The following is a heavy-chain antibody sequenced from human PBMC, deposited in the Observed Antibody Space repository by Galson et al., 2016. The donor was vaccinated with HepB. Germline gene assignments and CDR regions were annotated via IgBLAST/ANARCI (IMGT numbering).Heavy chain of an antibody. CDR1: GASMSSSIFY. CDR3: ARRGPPMQQGYFDA. Sequence: SETLSLTCTVSGASMSSSIFYWSWIRQAPGTGLQWIASVYHTGSSYFNPSLRNRVTISVDTSKNQFSLKIRSLSAADTALYFCARRGPPMQQGYFDAWGHGILVTVSS. CDR2: VYHTGSS. D-gene: IGHD6-13*01. V-gene: IGHV4-39*01. J-gene: IGHJ5*01.